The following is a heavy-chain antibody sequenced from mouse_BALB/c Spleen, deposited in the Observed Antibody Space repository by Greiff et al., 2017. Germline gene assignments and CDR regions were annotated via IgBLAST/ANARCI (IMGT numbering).Heavy chain of an antibody. CDR3: AGLLRGRGMGY. D-gene: IGHD1-1*01. CDR1: GYSITSGYS. Sequence: EVQLQQSGPDLVKPSQSLSLTCTVTGYSITSGYSWHWIRQPPGNKLEWMGFIHYSGSTNYNPSLKSRIPITRDTSKNQFFLQLNPVTTGDTATCYCAGLLRGRGMGYWGQGTSVTGSS. J-gene: IGHJ4*01. V-gene: IGHV3-1*02. CDR2: IHYSGST.